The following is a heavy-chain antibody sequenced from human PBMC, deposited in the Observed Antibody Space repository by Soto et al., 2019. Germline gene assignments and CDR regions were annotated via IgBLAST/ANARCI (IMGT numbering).Heavy chain of an antibody. D-gene: IGHD3-22*01. Sequence: SVKVSCKASGGTFSSYAISWVRQVPGQGLEWMGGIIPIFGTANYAQKFQGRVTITADESTSTAYMELSSLRSEDTAVYYCASWYYYDSSGYNNWFDPWGQGTLVTVSS. V-gene: IGHV1-69*13. J-gene: IGHJ5*02. CDR3: ASWYYYDSSGYNNWFDP. CDR1: GGTFSSYA. CDR2: IIPIFGTA.